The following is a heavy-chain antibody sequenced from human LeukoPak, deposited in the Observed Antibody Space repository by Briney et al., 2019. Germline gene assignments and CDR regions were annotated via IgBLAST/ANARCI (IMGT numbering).Heavy chain of an antibody. J-gene: IGHJ4*02. V-gene: IGHV4-4*07. CDR2: IYTSGST. D-gene: IGHD3-3*01. CDR1: GGSISSHY. CDR3: ARDDFWSGYYDY. Sequence: KPSETLSLTCTVSGGSISSHYWSWIRQPAGKGLEWIGRIYTSGSTNYNPSLKSRVTMSVNTSKNQFSLKLSTVTAADTAVYYRARDDFWSGYYDYWGQGTLVTVSS.